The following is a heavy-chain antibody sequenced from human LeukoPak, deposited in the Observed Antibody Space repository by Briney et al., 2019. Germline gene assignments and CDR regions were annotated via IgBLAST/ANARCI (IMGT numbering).Heavy chain of an antibody. CDR1: GFTFSSYA. J-gene: IGHJ6*02. V-gene: IGHV3-23*01. D-gene: IGHD5-18*01. CDR3: AKVIFRYSSMGGYGMDV. CDR2: ISGSGGST. Sequence: PGGSLRLSCAASGFTFSSYAMSWVRQAPGKGLEWVSAISGSGGSTYYADSVKGRFTISRDNSKNTLYLQMNSLRAEDTAVYYCAKVIFRYSSMGGYGMDVWGQGTTVTVSS.